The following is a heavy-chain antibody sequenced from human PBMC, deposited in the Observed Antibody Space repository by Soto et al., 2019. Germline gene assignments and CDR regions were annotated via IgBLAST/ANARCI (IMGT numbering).Heavy chain of an antibody. V-gene: IGHV1-18*01. J-gene: IGHJ2*01. CDR3: ARDPLIAAADDGRYFDL. CDR2: ISAYNGNT. CDR1: GYTFTSYG. D-gene: IGHD6-13*01. Sequence: QVQLVQSGAEVKKPGASVKVSCKASGYTFTSYGISWVRQAPGQGLEWMGWISAYNGNTNYAQKLQGRVTMTTDTATSTAYMERRSLRSDDTAVYYCARDPLIAAADDGRYFDLWGRGTLVTVSS.